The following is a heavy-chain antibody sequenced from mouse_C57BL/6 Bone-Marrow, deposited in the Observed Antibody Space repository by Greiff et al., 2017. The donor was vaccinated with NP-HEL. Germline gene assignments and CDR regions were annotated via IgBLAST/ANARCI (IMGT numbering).Heavy chain of an antibody. CDR3: ARKRGSTMAFAY. CDR1: GFSLTSYG. J-gene: IGHJ3*01. D-gene: IGHD2-1*01. V-gene: IGHV2-2*01. Sequence: VKVVESGPGLVQPSQSLSITCTVSGFSLTSYGVHWVRQSPGKGLEWLGVIWSGGSTDYNAAFISRLSISKDNSKSQVFFKMNSLQADDTAIYYCARKRGSTMAFAYWGQGTLVTVSA. CDR2: IWSGGST.